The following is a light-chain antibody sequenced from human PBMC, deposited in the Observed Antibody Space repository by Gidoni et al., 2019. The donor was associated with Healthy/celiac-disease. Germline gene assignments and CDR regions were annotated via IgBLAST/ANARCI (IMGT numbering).Light chain of an antibody. CDR3: QQYNNWRT. CDR2: GAS. J-gene: IGKJ1*01. Sequence: EIVMTQSPATLSVSPGERATLSGRASQSVSTNLAGYQQKPGQAPRLLSYGASTRATGIPARLSGSGSGTEFTLTISSLQSEDFAVYYCQQYNNWRTFGQRTKVEIK. V-gene: IGKV3-15*01. CDR1: QSVSTN.